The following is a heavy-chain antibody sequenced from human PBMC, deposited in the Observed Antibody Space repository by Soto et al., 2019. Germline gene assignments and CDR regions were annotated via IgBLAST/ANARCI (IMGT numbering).Heavy chain of an antibody. Sequence: SETLSLTCTVSGGSISSDHYHWTWIRQTPGKGLEWIGYIHYSGSVYYNPSLQSRVTMSVDTSKNLFSLYLQMNSLRAEDTALYYCARCSGSGWTYGMDVWGQGTTVTVSS. V-gene: IGHV4-30-4*01. CDR2: IHYSGSV. D-gene: IGHD6-19*01. CDR1: GGSISSDHYH. J-gene: IGHJ6*02. CDR3: ARCSGSGWTYGMDV.